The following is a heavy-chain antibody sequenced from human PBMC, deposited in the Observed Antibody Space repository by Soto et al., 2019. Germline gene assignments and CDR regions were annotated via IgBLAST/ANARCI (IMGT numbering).Heavy chain of an antibody. CDR1: GFTLRNYA. CDR2: ISANDIGT. J-gene: IGHJ4*02. Sequence: GGSLRLSCEASGFTLRNYAMTWIRQAPGKGLEWVSLISANDIGTYYAESVKTRFTISTDQSRNTVYLQMDSLRADDTAIYYCAKAKNDYNWDNRPPFDYWGQGTLVTVSS. CDR3: AKAKNDYNWDNRPPFDY. V-gene: IGHV3-23*01. D-gene: IGHD1-20*01.